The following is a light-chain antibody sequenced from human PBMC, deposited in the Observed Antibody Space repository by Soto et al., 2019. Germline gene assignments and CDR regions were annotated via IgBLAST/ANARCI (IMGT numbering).Light chain of an antibody. V-gene: IGLV2-14*01. Sequence: QSALTQPASVSGSPGQSITISCTGTGSDVGGYNYVSWYQQHPGKAPKLMIYEVSNRPSGVSNRISGSKSGNTASLTISGLQAEDEGDYYCSSYSTTSSPHVLFGGGTKLTVL. CDR1: GSDVGGYNY. J-gene: IGLJ2*01. CDR2: EVS. CDR3: SSYSTTSSPHVL.